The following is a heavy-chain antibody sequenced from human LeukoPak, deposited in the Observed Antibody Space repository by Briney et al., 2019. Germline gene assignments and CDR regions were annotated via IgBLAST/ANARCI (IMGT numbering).Heavy chain of an antibody. CDR1: GGSISSSSYY. CDR3: ARGEKVGSSWSFDY. V-gene: IGHV4-39*07. J-gene: IGHJ4*02. CDR2: IYYSGST. Sequence: SETLSLTCTVSGGSISSSSYYWGWIRQPPGNGLEWIGSIYYSGSTHYNPSLKSRVTISVDTSKNQFSLKLSSVTAADTAVYYCARGEKVGSSWSFDYWGQGTLVTVSS. D-gene: IGHD6-13*01.